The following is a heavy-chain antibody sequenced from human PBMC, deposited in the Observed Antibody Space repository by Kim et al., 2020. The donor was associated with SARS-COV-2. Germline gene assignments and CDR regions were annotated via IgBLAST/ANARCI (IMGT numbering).Heavy chain of an antibody. D-gene: IGHD3-16*01. V-gene: IGHV4-31*03. CDR1: GDSMSNGHYN. CDR3: ARLLGGHGGDY. J-gene: IGHJ4*02. CDR2: SYYSGST. Sequence: SETLSLTCTVSGDSMSNGHYNWNWIRQHPGKGLEWIGCSYYSGSTSYNPSRKSRITMSVDRSKNQFSLKLSSVTAADTAVYYCARLLGGHGGDYWGQG.